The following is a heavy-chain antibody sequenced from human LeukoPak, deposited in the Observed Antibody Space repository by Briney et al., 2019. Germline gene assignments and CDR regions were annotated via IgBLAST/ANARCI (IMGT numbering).Heavy chain of an antibody. CDR1: GFTFNTYS. J-gene: IGHJ4*02. CDR2: IDSSGGYM. Sequence: GGSLRLSCEASGFTFNTYSMNWARQAPGKGLEWVSSIDSSGGYMFYADSVKGRFIISRDNAKNSLYLQMNSLRAEDTALYHCAKAYCSGGSCYYDYWGQGTLVTVSS. V-gene: IGHV3-21*04. CDR3: AKAYCSGGSCYYDY. D-gene: IGHD2-15*01.